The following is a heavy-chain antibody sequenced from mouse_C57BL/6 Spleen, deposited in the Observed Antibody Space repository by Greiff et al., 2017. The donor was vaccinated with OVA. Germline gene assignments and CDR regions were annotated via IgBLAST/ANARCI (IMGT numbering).Heavy chain of an antibody. V-gene: IGHV1-64*01. CDR1: GYTFTSYW. J-gene: IGHJ2*01. CDR2: IHPNSGST. CDR3: AKSYYYGSSEGFDY. Sequence: QVQLKQPGAELVKPGASVKLSCKASGYTFTSYWMHWVKQRPGQGLEWIGMIHPNSGSTNYNEKFKSKATLTVDKSSSTAYMQLSSLTSEDSAVYYCAKSYYYGSSEGFDYWGQGTTLTVSS. D-gene: IGHD1-1*01.